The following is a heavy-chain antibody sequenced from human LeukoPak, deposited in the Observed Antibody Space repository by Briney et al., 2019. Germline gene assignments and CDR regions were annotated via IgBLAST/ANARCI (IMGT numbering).Heavy chain of an antibody. CDR1: GGSISSSSYN. D-gene: IGHD6-13*01. V-gene: IGHV4-39*01. CDR2: IDNSGTT. Sequence: SETLSLTCTISGGSISSSSYNWGWIRQTPGKGLEWIGSIDNSGTTYFNPSLKSRVTISVDTSKDQFSLKLSSVTAADTAVYFCVRPPGIAAAWFDPWGQGTLVTVSS. CDR3: VRPPGIAAAWFDP. J-gene: IGHJ5*02.